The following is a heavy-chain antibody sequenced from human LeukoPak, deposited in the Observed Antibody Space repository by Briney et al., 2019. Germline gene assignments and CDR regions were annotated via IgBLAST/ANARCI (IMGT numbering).Heavy chain of an antibody. Sequence: ASVKVSCKASGYTFTDYYMHWVRQAPGQGLEWMGWINPNSGGTNYAQKFQGRVTMTRDTSISTAYMELSRLRSDDTAVYYCARDSYSSSWYLGYWGQGTLVTVSS. CDR2: INPNSGGT. CDR1: GYTFTDYY. J-gene: IGHJ4*02. CDR3: ARDSYSSSWYLGY. V-gene: IGHV1-2*02. D-gene: IGHD6-13*01.